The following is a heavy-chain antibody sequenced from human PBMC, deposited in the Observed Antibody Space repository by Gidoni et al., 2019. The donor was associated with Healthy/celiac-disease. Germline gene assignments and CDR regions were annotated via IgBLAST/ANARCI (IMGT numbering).Heavy chain of an antibody. CDR3: ARSWDGVCYTYPCSHHYYYMDV. CDR1: GFTFSSYW. D-gene: IGHD2-8*01. Sequence: EVQLVESGGGLVQPGGSLRLSCAASGFTFSSYWMSWVRQAPGKGLEWVANIKQDGSEKYYVDSVKGRFTISRDNAKNSLYLQMNSLRAEDTAVYYCARSWDGVCYTYPCSHHYYYMDVWGKGTTVTVSS. J-gene: IGHJ6*03. V-gene: IGHV3-7*01. CDR2: IKQDGSEK.